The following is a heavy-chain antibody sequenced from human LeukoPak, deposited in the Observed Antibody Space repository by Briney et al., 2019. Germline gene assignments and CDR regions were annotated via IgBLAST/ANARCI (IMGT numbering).Heavy chain of an antibody. D-gene: IGHD3-10*01. V-gene: IGHV3-48*03. CDR2: ISSGGSTI. Sequence: GGSLRLSCAASGFTFSSYEMNWVRQAPGKGLEWVSYISSGGSTIYYADSVKGRFTISRDNSKNTLYLQMNSLRPDDTAVYYCAKAYGSGSFDYWGQGTLVTVSS. CDR3: AKAYGSGSFDY. CDR1: GFTFSSYE. J-gene: IGHJ4*02.